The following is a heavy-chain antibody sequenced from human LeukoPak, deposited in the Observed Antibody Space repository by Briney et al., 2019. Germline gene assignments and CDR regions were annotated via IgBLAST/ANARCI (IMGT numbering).Heavy chain of an antibody. Sequence: GGSLRLSCAASGLTFSSYSMNWVRQAPGKGLEWVSSITSSSSYRYYADSVKGRFTISRDNAKNSLYLQMNSLRAEDTAVYYCTKEGLPSGSSWSAWFDPWGQGTLVTVSS. CDR3: TKEGLPSGSSWSAWFDP. CDR2: ITSSSSYR. D-gene: IGHD3-10*01. J-gene: IGHJ5*02. V-gene: IGHV3-21*01. CDR1: GLTFSSYS.